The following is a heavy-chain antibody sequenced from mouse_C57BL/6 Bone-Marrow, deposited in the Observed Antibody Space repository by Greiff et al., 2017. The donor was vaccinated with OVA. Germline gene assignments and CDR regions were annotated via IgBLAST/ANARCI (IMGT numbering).Heavy chain of an antibody. D-gene: IGHD2-1*01. J-gene: IGHJ3*01. Sequence: VQLQQSGPELVKPGASVKISSKASGYTFTDYYMNWVKQSHGKSLEWIGDINPNNGGTSYNQKLKGKATLTVDKSSSTADMELRSLTSEDSAVYYCARGDLPWAYWGQGTLVTVSA. CDR1: GYTFTDYY. CDR2: INPNNGGT. V-gene: IGHV1-26*01. CDR3: ARGDLPWAY.